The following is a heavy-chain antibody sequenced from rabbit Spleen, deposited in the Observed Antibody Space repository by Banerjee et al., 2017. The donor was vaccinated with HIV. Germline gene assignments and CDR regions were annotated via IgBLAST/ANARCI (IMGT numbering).Heavy chain of an antibody. D-gene: IGHD8-1*01. CDR2: INAVTGKA. CDR3: ARDTGSSFSSYGMDL. Sequence: QSLEESGGDLVKPGASLTLSCTASGFSFRNTAVMCWVRQAPGKGLEWIACINAVTGKAVYASWAKGRFTFSKTSSTTVTLQMTSLTVADTATYFCARDTGSSFSSYGMDLWGPGTLVTVS. J-gene: IGHJ6*01. V-gene: IGHV1S40*01. CDR1: GFSFRNTAV.